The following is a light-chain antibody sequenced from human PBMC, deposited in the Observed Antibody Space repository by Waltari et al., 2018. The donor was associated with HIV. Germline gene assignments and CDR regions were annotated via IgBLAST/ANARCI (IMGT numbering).Light chain of an antibody. CDR3: QQYFSIPRT. Sequence: DIVMTQSPDSLVVSLGERATINCKSSQSVLHSSNRNNYLAWYQQKPGQPPKLLIYWASSRGSGVPDRFSGSESGTDFTLTISSLQAEDVAVYYCQQYFSIPRTFGQGTKVEIK. CDR1: QSVLHSSNRNNY. J-gene: IGKJ1*01. V-gene: IGKV4-1*01. CDR2: WAS.